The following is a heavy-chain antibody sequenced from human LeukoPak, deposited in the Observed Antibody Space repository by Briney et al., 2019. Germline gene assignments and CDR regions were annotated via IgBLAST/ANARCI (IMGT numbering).Heavy chain of an antibody. D-gene: IGHD6-13*01. CDR3: ARSIAAADPSFDY. J-gene: IGHJ4*02. CDR2: VYPGDSDT. Sequence: GESLKISCKGSGYRFTNYWIGWVRQMPGKGLEWMGIVYPGDSDTRYSPSFQGQVTISADKSISTAYLQWSSLKASDTAMYYCARSIAAADPSFDYWGQGTLVTVSS. CDR1: GYRFTNYW. V-gene: IGHV5-51*01.